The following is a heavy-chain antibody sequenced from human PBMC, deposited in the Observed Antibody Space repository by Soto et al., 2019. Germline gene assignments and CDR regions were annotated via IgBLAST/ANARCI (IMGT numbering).Heavy chain of an antibody. V-gene: IGHV4-59*01. CDR3: ERRNGDYPRIYYFDY. D-gene: IGHD4-17*01. Sequence: LSETLSLTCIVSGDSINSDNWSWIRQSPGKGLEWIGHVTSSGPTYISPSLKGRVTISVDTSKNQFFLSLSSVTAADTAIYYCERRNGDYPRIYYFDYWGQGTLVTVYS. CDR2: VTSSGPT. CDR1: GDSINSDN. J-gene: IGHJ4*02.